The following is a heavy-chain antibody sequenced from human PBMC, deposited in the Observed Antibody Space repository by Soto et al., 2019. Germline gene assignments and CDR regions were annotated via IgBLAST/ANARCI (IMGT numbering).Heavy chain of an antibody. J-gene: IGHJ6*03. CDR3: TTLGGYSSGWYGSYYYMDV. D-gene: IGHD6-19*01. V-gene: IGHV3-73*01. CDR1: GFTFSGSA. CDR2: IRSKANSYAT. Sequence: GGSLRLSCAASGFTFSGSAMHWVRQASGKGLEWVGRIRSKANSYATAYAASVKGRCTISRDDSKNTAYLQMNSLKTEDTAVYYCTTLGGYSSGWYGSYYYMDVWGKGTTVTVSS.